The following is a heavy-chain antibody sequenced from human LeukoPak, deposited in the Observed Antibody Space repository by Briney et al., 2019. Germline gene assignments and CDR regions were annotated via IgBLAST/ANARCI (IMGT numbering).Heavy chain of an antibody. CDR2: ISHDRSNN. D-gene: IGHD2-21*02. Sequence: GGSLRLSCAASGFTFSNYAMHWARQAPGKGLEWVAFISHDRSNNCHADSVKGRFTISRDNSKNTLYLQMNSLKTEDTAVYYCTPESPSYCGGDCYTDYWGQGTLVTVSS. CDR1: GFTFSNYA. J-gene: IGHJ4*02. V-gene: IGHV3-30-3*01. CDR3: TPESPSYCGGDCYTDY.